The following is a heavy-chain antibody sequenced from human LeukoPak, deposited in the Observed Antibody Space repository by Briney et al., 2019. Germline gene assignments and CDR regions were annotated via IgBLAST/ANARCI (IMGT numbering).Heavy chain of an antibody. J-gene: IGHJ4*02. V-gene: IGHV3-9*01. Sequence: GRSLRLSCAASGFTFDDYTMHWVRQAPGKGLGWVSGISWNSGSIGYADSVKGRFTISRDNAKNSLYLQMNSLRAEDTALYYCAKDGRNNFDYWGQGTLVTVSS. CDR3: AKDGRNNFDY. CDR1: GFTFDDYT. CDR2: ISWNSGSI.